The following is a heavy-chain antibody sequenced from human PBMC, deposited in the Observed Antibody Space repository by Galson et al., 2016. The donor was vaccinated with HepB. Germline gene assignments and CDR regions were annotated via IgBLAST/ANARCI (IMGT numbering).Heavy chain of an antibody. CDR2: ITTSSNTI. Sequence: SLRLSCAGSGFSFSTYHMNWVRQAPGKGLEWVSYITTSSNTIHYADSVKGRFTISRDNARNSLYLQMDSLKTEDTAVYYCTSGTYYRSDYWGQGTLVTVSS. J-gene: IGHJ4*02. V-gene: IGHV3-48*01. CDR1: GFSFSTYH. D-gene: IGHD1-26*01. CDR3: TSGTYYRSDY.